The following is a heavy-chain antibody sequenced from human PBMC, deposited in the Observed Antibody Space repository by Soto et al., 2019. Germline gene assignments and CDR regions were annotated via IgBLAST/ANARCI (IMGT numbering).Heavy chain of an antibody. CDR1: GFTFNTYH. CDR3: ARDGTTETTNYHYAMDV. D-gene: IGHD4-17*01. J-gene: IGHJ6*02. V-gene: IGHV3-48*03. CDR2: IHSGRNRL. Sequence: EVQLVESGGGLVQPGGSLILSCAASGFTFNTYHMNWVRQAPGKGLEWVSYIHSGRNRLYYADSVKGRFTISRDNARNSLFLQMNSLRAEDTAVYYCARDGTTETTNYHYAMDVWGQGTTVTVSS.